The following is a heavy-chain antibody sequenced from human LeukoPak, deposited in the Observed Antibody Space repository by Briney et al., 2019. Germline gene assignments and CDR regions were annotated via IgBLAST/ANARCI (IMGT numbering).Heavy chain of an antibody. CDR1: GYSSTSYW. V-gene: IGHV5-51*01. J-gene: IGHJ5*02. CDR3: ARYFRSGYYRTPINWFDP. Sequence: GESLKISCKGSGYSSTSYWIGWVRQMPGKGLEWMGIIYPGDSDTRYSPSFQGQVTISADKSISTAYLQWSSLKASDTAMYYCARYFRSGYYRTPINWFDPWGQGTLVTVSS. D-gene: IGHD3-22*01. CDR2: IYPGDSDT.